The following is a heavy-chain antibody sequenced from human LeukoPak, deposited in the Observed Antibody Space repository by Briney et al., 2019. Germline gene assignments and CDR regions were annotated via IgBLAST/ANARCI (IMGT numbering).Heavy chain of an antibody. CDR1: GCSFIDYY. J-gene: IGHJ4*02. CDR2: INPNSGGT. V-gene: IGHV1-2*02. Sequence: ASVKVSCKASGCSFIDYYIHWVRQAPGQGLEWMGWINPNSGGTNYAQKFQGRVTMTRDTSISTAYMELSRLRSDDTAVYFCARDSRYNNVGDYWGQGTLVTVSS. D-gene: IGHD3-10*01. CDR3: ARDSRYNNVGDY.